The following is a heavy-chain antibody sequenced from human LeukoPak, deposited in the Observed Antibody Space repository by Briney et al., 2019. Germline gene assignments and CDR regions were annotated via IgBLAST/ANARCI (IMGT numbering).Heavy chain of an antibody. CDR1: GGSISSYY. Sequence: SETLSLTCTVSGGSISSYYWSWIRQPPGKGLEWIGYIYYSGSTNYNPSLKSRVTISVDTSKNQFSLKLSSVTAADTAVYYCAGRGYSYGVPGWFDPWGQGTLVTVSS. CDR2: IYYSGST. D-gene: IGHD5-18*01. V-gene: IGHV4-59*01. J-gene: IGHJ5*02. CDR3: AGRGYSYGVPGWFDP.